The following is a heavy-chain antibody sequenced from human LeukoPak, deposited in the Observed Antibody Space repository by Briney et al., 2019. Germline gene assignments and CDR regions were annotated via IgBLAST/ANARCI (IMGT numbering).Heavy chain of an antibody. CDR3: ARLLWFGETHFDY. J-gene: IGHJ4*02. CDR1: GYTFTGYY. D-gene: IGHD3-10*01. Sequence: GASVKVSCKASGYTFTGYYMHWVRQAPGQGLEWMGWIKPNSGGTNYAQKFQGRVTMTRDTAISTAYMELSRLRSDDTAVYYCARLLWFGETHFDYWGQGTLVTVSS. V-gene: IGHV1-2*02. CDR2: IKPNSGGT.